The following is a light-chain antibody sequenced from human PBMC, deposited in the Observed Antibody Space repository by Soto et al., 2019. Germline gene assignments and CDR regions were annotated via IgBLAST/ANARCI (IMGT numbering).Light chain of an antibody. CDR2: KAS. CDR3: LEYTSYLIYT. V-gene: IGKV1-5*03. Sequence: DIQMTQSPSTLSASVGDRVTITCRASQSVRTWLAWYQQKPGKAPKLLIYKASSLQSGVPSRFSGSGSGTDFTLTITRLQPDDFATYYCLEYTSYLIYTFGQGTKVEIK. CDR1: QSVRTW. J-gene: IGKJ2*01.